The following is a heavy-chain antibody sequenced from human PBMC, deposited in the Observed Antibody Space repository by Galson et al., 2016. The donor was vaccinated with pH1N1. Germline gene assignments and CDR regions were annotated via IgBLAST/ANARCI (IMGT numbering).Heavy chain of an antibody. D-gene: IGHD2-8*01. Sequence: SVKVSCKASGYTFPNYFMHWVRQAPGQGLEWMGVINPSGGETTYAQKFKGKVTMTRDRSTSTVYMELNSLRSGDTAVYYCARKICTSNSCVFVDWGQGTLVSVTS. V-gene: IGHV1-46*01. J-gene: IGHJ4*02. CDR1: GYTFPNYF. CDR2: INPSGGET. CDR3: ARKICTSNSCVFVD.